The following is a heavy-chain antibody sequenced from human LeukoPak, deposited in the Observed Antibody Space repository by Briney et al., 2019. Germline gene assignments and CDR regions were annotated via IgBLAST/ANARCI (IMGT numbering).Heavy chain of an antibody. CDR1: RFTFSIFA. J-gene: IGHJ6*03. D-gene: IGHD2-15*01. Sequence: GGSLRLSCAASRFTFSIFAMNWVRQAPGKGLEWVSYISSSGSTIYYADSVKGRFTISRDNAKNSLYLQMNSLRAEDTAVYYCARDRGGVAATPYYYYYYMDVWGKGTTVTISS. CDR3: ARDRGGVAATPYYYYYYMDV. CDR2: ISSSGSTI. V-gene: IGHV3-48*04.